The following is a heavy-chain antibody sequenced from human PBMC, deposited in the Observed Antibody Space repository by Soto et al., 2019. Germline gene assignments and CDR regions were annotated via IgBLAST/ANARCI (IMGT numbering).Heavy chain of an antibody. CDR3: AVYGGNRYWHFDL. Sequence: QVQLVQSGAEVKKPGASVEVSCKASGYTFTSYDINWVRQATGQGLEWMGWMNPNSGNTGYAEKFQSRVTMTKNTSISTAYMEMSSLRSEDTAVYYCAVYGGNRYWHFDLWGRGTLVTVSS. CDR2: MNPNSGNT. V-gene: IGHV1-8*01. CDR1: GYTFTSYD. J-gene: IGHJ2*01. D-gene: IGHD4-17*01.